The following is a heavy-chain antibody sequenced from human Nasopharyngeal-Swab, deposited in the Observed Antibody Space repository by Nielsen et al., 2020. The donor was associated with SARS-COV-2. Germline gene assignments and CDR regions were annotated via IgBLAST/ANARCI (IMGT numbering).Heavy chain of an antibody. J-gene: IGHJ2*01. V-gene: IGHV4-39*07. CDR1: GGSISSSSYY. D-gene: IGHD3-22*01. CDR2: IYYSGST. CDR3: ARSPSPHITMIAVVTHWYFDL. Sequence: SETLSLTCTVSGGSISSSSYYWGWIRQPPGKGLEWIGSIYYSGSTYYNPSLKSRVTISVDTSKNQFSLKLSSVTAADTAVYYCARSPSPHITMIAVVTHWYFDLWGRGTLVTVSS.